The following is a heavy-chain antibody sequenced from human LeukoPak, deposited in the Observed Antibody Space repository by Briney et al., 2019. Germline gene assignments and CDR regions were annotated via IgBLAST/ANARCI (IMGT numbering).Heavy chain of an antibody. V-gene: IGHV1-2*06. Sequence: ASVKVSCKASGYTFTGYYMHWVRQAPGQGLEWMGRINPNSGGTNYAQKFQGRVTMTRDTSISTAHMELSRLRSDDTAVYYCARSPYSYGFTSDYWGQGTLVTVSS. CDR2: INPNSGGT. CDR1: GYTFTGYY. D-gene: IGHD5-18*01. J-gene: IGHJ4*02. CDR3: ARSPYSYGFTSDY.